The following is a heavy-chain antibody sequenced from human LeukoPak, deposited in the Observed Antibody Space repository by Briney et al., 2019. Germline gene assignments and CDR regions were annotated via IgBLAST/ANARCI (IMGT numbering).Heavy chain of an antibody. CDR1: GFTFSNSD. CDR2: ISWNSATI. V-gene: IGHV3-9*01. Sequence: GGSLRLSCATSGFTFSNSDMNWVRQAPGKGLEWVSSISWNSATIGYADSVKGRFTISRDNAKNSLYLQMNVLSAEDTAFYYCAKDREVWGFGEDAFDIWGQGTMVTVSS. D-gene: IGHD3-10*01. CDR3: AKDREVWGFGEDAFDI. J-gene: IGHJ3*02.